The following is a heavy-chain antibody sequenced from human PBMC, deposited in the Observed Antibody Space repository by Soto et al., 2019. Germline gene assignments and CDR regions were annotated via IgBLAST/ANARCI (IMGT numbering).Heavy chain of an antibody. V-gene: IGHV4-34*01. CDR1: GGSFSGYY. D-gene: IGHD6-6*01. J-gene: IGHJ4*02. CDR3: ARAPSGIAARRGYYFDY. CDR2: INHSGST. Sequence: PSETLSLTCAVYGGSFSGYYWSWIRQPPGKGLEWIGEINHSGSTNYNPSLKSRVTISVDTSKNQFSLKLGSVTAADTAVYYCARAPSGIAARRGYYFDYWGQGTLVTVSS.